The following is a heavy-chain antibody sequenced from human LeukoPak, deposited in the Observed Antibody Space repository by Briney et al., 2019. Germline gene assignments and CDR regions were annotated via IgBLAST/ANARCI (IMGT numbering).Heavy chain of an antibody. Sequence: PGGSLRLSCAASGFTFSSYAMNWVRQAPGKGLEWVSVISGSDGSTYYADSVKGRFTISRDNSKNTLYLQMNSLRAEDTAVYYCAISWARGYSSGWYYFDYWGQGTLVTVSS. V-gene: IGHV3-23*01. J-gene: IGHJ4*02. CDR3: AISWARGYSSGWYYFDY. D-gene: IGHD6-19*01. CDR2: ISGSDGST. CDR1: GFTFSSYA.